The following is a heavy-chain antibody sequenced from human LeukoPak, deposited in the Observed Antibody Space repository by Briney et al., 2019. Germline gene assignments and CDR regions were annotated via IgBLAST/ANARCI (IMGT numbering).Heavy chain of an antibody. Sequence: ASVKVSCKASGYTFTSYYMHWVRQAPGQGLEWMGIINPSGGSTSDAQKFQGRVTMTRDTSTSTVYMELSSLRSEDTAVYYCARDIGGGGYYYDSSGYFQHWGQGTLVTVSS. J-gene: IGHJ1*01. D-gene: IGHD3-22*01. CDR3: ARDIGGGGYYYDSSGYFQH. CDR2: INPSGGST. CDR1: GYTFTSYY. V-gene: IGHV1-46*01.